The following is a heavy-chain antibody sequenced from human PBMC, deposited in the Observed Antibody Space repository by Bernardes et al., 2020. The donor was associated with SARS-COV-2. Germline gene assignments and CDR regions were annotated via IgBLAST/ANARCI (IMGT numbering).Heavy chain of an antibody. CDR1: GNTFTSYA. J-gene: IGHJ5*02. V-gene: IGHV1-69*13. D-gene: IGHD6-6*01. CDR3: AREPIAARPGIWFDP. CDR2: IIRMFGST. Sequence: SEKVSCQASGNTFTSYAFLWVREAPGQGLEWMRRIIRMFGSTNYAQNFQGRVTITADESSSTAYMELSSLRSEDTALYYCAREPIAARPGIWFDPWGQGTLGTVSS.